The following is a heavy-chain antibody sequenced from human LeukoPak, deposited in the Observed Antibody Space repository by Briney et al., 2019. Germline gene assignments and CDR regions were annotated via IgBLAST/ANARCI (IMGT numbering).Heavy chain of an antibody. CDR2: ISWNSGSI. J-gene: IGHJ4*02. Sequence: GGSLRLSCAASGFTFDDHAMHWVRQAPGKGLEWVSGISWNSGSIGYADSVKGRFTISRDNAKNSLYLQMNSLRAEDTALYYCAKGGYSSSWYQGRTIDYWGQGTLVTVSS. CDR1: GFTFDDHA. CDR3: AKGGYSSSWYQGRTIDY. D-gene: IGHD6-13*01. V-gene: IGHV3-9*01.